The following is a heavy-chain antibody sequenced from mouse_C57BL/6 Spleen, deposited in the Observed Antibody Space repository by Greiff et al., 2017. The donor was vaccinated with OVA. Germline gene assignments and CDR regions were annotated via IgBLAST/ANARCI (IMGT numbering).Heavy chain of an antibody. CDR1: GFTFSDYG. Sequence: EVHLVESGGGLVKPGGSLKLSCAASGFTFSDYGMHWVRQAPEKGLEWVAYISSGSSTIYYADTVKGRFTISRDNAKNTLYLQRTSLRSEDTAMYYCASDDYYGSSYGAMDYWGQGTSVTVSS. CDR3: ASDDYYGSSYGAMDY. D-gene: IGHD1-1*01. CDR2: ISSGSSTI. J-gene: IGHJ4*01. V-gene: IGHV5-17*01.